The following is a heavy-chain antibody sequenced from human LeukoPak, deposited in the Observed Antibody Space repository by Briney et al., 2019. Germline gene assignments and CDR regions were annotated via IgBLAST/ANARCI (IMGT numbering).Heavy chain of an antibody. CDR3: VRPHDYGFDN. CDR1: GGSISTSTYY. CDR2: ISYSGTP. Sequence: SEALSLTCTVSGGSISTSTYYWGWIRQPPGKGLEWIGTISYSGTPHYNSSLNSRLTISLDTSKNHFSLQLNSVTAVDTAVYYCVRPHDYGFDNWGKVALVIVSS. V-gene: IGHV4-39*02. J-gene: IGHJ4*02. D-gene: IGHD4-17*01.